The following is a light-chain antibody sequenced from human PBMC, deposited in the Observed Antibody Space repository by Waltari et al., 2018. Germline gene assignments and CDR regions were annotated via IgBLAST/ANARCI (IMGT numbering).Light chain of an antibody. J-gene: IGLJ2*01. CDR3: SSYISSSTLEL. CDR2: DVS. CDR1: SSHVAGYYD. V-gene: IGLV2-14*03. Sequence: HSGLTQPASVSGSPGQSMTISCTGTSSHVAGYYDLSWYQQHPGKAPKRMIYDVSNRPSGVSNRFSGSKSGNTASLTISGLQAEDEADYYCSSYISSSTLELFGGGTSLTVL.